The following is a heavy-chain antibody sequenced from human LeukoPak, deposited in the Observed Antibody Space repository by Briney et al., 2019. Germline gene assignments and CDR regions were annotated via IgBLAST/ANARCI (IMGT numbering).Heavy chain of an antibody. CDR2: ISSSGSTI. CDR1: GFTFSSYW. J-gene: IGHJ2*01. CDR3: ASDSSPYWYFDL. V-gene: IGHV3-48*04. Sequence: GGSLRLSCAASGFTFSSYWMSWVRQAPGKGLEWVSYISSSGSTIYYADSVKGRFTISRDNAKNSLYLQMNSLRAEDTAVYYCASDSSPYWYFDLWGRGTLVTVSS.